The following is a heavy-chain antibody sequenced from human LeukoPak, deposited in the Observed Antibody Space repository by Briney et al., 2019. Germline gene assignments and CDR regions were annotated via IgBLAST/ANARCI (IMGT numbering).Heavy chain of an antibody. V-gene: IGHV3-7*01. J-gene: IGHJ4*02. Sequence: LGGSLRLSCAASGFTFSSYWMGWVRQAPGKGLEGVANIKQDGSEKYYVDSVKGRFNISRDNAKNSLYLQMNSLRAEDTAEYYCARVRGGSYDSHFDYWGQGTPVTVSS. CDR2: IKQDGSEK. D-gene: IGHD1-26*01. CDR3: ARVRGGSYDSHFDY. CDR1: GFTFSSYW.